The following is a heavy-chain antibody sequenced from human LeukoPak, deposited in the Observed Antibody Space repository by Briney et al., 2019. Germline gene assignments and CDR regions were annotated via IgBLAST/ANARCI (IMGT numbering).Heavy chain of an antibody. J-gene: IGHJ3*02. CDR2: ISSSGSTI. D-gene: IGHD3/OR15-3a*01. CDR1: GFTFSSYE. V-gene: IGHV3-48*03. Sequence: PGGSLRLSCAASGFTFSSYEMNWVRQAPGEGLEWVSYISSSGSTIYYADSVKGRFTISRDNAKNSLYLQMNSLRAEDTAVYYCAREPWTADAFDIWGQGTMVTVSS. CDR3: AREPWTADAFDI.